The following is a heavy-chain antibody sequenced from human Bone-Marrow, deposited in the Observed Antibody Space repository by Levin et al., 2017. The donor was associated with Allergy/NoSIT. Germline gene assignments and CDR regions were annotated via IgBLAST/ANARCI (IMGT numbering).Heavy chain of an antibody. CDR1: GFTFSSHW. CDR3: ARGHPRDYGRTEY. CDR2: LNTDGSIT. Sequence: GESLKISCAASGFTFSSHWMYWVRQDPGKGLVWVSRLNTDGSITDYADSVKGRFTISRDNAKNTLYLQMNSLRGDDTAVYYCARGHPRDYGRTEYWGQGALVTVSS. J-gene: IGHJ4*02. D-gene: IGHD4-17*01. V-gene: IGHV3-74*01.